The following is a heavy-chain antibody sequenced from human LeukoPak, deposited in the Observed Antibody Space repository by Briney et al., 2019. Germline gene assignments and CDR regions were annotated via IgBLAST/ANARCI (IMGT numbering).Heavy chain of an antibody. CDR1: GGTFSSYA. D-gene: IGHD3-9*01. CDR3: AGTSYYDILTYYYYYGMDV. V-gene: IGHV1-69*01. J-gene: IGHJ6*02. CDR2: IIPIFGTA. Sequence: SVKVSCKASGGTFSSYAISWVRQAPGQGLEWMGGIIPIFGTANYAQKFQGRVTITADESTSTAYMELSSLRSEDTAVYYCAGTSYYDILTYYYYYGMDVWGQGTTVTVSS.